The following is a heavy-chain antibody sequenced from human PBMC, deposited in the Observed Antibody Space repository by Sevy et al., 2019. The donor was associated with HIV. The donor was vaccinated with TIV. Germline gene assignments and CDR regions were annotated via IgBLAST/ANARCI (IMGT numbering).Heavy chain of an antibody. D-gene: IGHD4-17*01. J-gene: IGHJ4*02. V-gene: IGHV3-11*06. CDR3: ARDRRNYGGQYFDF. Sequence: GGSLRLSCAAFGFTLGDYYMSWIRQAPGKGLEWVSDISSGSSHTNYADSVKGRLTISRDNAKNSLYLQMNSLRAEDTAVYYCARDRRNYGGQYFDFWGQGTLVTVSS. CDR1: GFTLGDYY. CDR2: ISSGSSHT.